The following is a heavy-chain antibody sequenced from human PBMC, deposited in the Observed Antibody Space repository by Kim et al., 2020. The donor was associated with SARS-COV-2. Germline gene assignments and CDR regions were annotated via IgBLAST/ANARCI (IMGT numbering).Heavy chain of an antibody. J-gene: IGHJ4*02. CDR3: ASGEGYNYGHMGY. CDR2: ISSNGRSA. D-gene: IGHD5-18*01. Sequence: GGSLRLSCAASGFTFTSYAMHWVRQAPGKGLEYVSAISSNGRSAYYADSVKGRFIISRDNSKNTLYLQMGSLRPEDMAVYYCASGEGYNYGHMGYWGQGTLVTVSS. CDR1: GFTFTSYA. V-gene: IGHV3-64*02.